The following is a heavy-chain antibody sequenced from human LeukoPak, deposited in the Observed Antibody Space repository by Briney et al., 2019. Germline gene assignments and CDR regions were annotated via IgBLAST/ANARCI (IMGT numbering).Heavy chain of an antibody. J-gene: IGHJ4*02. CDR1: GFNFSSYS. CDR2: ISSSSSFR. V-gene: IGHV3-21*01. Sequence: GGALRLCCAASGFNFSSYSMNWVRQTPGKGLEWVSSISSSSSFRYYADSVKGRVTISIDNAKNSLYLQMNSLRAEDTSLYYCARKVAGANYFDYWGQGTLVTVSS. CDR3: ARKVAGANYFDY. D-gene: IGHD6-19*01.